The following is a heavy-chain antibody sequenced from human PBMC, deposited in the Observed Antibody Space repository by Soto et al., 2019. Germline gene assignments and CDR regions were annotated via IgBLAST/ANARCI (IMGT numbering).Heavy chain of an antibody. V-gene: IGHV3-64*04. CDR2: ISANGGST. J-gene: IGHJ4*02. CDR3: AKDSGLVRADPFDY. CDR1: GFIFSSYT. D-gene: IGHD6-19*01. Sequence: GGSLRLSCSASGFIFSSYTIYWVRQAPEKGLEYVSAISANGGSTYYADSVKGRFTISRDNSKNTLYLQMNSLRAEDTAVYYCAKDSGLVRADPFDYWGQGTLVTVSS.